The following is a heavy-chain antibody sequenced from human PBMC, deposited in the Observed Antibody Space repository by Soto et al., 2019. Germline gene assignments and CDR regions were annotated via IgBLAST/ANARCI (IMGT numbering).Heavy chain of an antibody. CDR3: ARDLEGNGSGTYYYYYYMDV. CDR1: GFTFSSYS. D-gene: IGHD2-8*01. V-gene: IGHV3-48*01. J-gene: IGHJ6*03. CDR2: ISSSSSTI. Sequence: GGSLRLSCAASGFTFSSYSMNWVRQAPGKGLEWVSYISSSSSTIYYADSVKGRFTISRDNAKNSLYLQMNSLRAEDTAVYYCARDLEGNGSGTYYYYYYMDVWGKGTTVTVSS.